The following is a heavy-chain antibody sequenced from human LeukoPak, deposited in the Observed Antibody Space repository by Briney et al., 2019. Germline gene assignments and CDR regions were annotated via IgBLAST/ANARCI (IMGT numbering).Heavy chain of an antibody. J-gene: IGHJ4*02. Sequence: PGGSLRLSCAASGFTFSSYAMSWVRQAPGKGLKWVSTINDGAGTYYADSVKGRFTISRDNAKNSLYLQMNSLRAEDTAVYYCARDKDQSCYVLDYWGQGTLVTVSS. D-gene: IGHD2-15*01. CDR2: INDGAGT. CDR1: GFTFSSYA. V-gene: IGHV3-23*01. CDR3: ARDKDQSCYVLDY.